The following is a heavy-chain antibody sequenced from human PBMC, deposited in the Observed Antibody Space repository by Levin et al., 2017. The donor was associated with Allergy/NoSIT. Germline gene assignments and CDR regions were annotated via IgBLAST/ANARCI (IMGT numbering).Heavy chain of an antibody. CDR1: GFTFSSYA. D-gene: IGHD2-15*01. CDR2: ISGSGGST. J-gene: IGHJ4*02. V-gene: IGHV3-23*01. Sequence: GESLKISCAASGFTFSSYAMSWVRQAPGKGLEWVSAISGSGGSTYYADSVKGRFTISRDNSKNTLYLQMNSLRAEDTAVYYCAKAAHVPGYCSGGSCSYFDYWGQGTLVTVSS. CDR3: AKAAHVPGYCSGGSCSYFDY.